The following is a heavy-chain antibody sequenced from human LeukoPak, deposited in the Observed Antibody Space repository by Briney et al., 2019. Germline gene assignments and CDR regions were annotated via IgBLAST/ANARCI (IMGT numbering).Heavy chain of an antibody. CDR2: INGSGGST. D-gene: IGHD3-22*01. CDR1: GFTFDDYA. V-gene: IGHV3-23*01. Sequence: TGGSLRLSCAASGFTFDDYAMHWVRQAPGKGLEWVSAINGSGGSTYYADSVKGRFTISRDNSKNTLYLQMNSLRAEDTAVYYCAKGLFDAFDIWGQGTMVTVSS. CDR3: AKGLFDAFDI. J-gene: IGHJ3*02.